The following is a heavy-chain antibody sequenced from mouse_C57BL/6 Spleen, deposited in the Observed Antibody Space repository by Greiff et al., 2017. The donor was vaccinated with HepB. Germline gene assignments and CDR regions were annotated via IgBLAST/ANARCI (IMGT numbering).Heavy chain of an antibody. CDR3: ARFPYYYGSSPGYFDV. Sequence: EVQLQQSGPVLVKPGASVKMSCKASGYTFTDYYMNWVKQSHGKSLEWIGVINPYNGGTSYNQKFKGKATLTVDKSSSTAYMELNSLTSEDSAVYYCARFPYYYGSSPGYFDVWGTGTTVTVSS. J-gene: IGHJ1*03. CDR2: INPYNGGT. CDR1: GYTFTDYY. D-gene: IGHD1-1*01. V-gene: IGHV1-19*01.